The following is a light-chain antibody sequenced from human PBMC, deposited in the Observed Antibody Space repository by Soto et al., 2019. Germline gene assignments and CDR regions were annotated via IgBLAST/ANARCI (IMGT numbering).Light chain of an antibody. CDR3: QQYGSSPIM. J-gene: IGKJ3*01. CDR2: GAS. Sequence: EIVLTQSPGTLSLSPGERATLSCRASQSVSSSYLAWYQQKPGQAPRLLIYGASSRATGIPDRFSGSGSGTDYTLTISRREPEDFAVYYCQQYGSSPIMVGPGTKVDI. V-gene: IGKV3-20*01. CDR1: QSVSSSY.